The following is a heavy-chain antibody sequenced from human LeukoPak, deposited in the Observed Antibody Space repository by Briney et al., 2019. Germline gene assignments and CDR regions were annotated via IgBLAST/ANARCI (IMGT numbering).Heavy chain of an antibody. CDR3: ARRLYGRQRYWFDP. V-gene: IGHV1-8*01. D-gene: IGHD2-8*01. CDR2: MNPNSGNT. J-gene: IGHJ5*02. Sequence: ASVTVSCKASGYTFTSYDINWVRQAPGQGLEWMGWMNPNSGNTGYAQKFQGRVTMTRNTSISTAYMELSSLRSEDTAVYYCARRLYGRQRYWFDPWGQGTLVTVSS. CDR1: GYTFTSYD.